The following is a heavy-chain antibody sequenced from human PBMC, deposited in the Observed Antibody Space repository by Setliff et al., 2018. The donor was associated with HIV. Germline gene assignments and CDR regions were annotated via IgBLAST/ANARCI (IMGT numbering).Heavy chain of an antibody. D-gene: IGHD5-18*01. CDR2: IYHSGST. CDR3: ARHPDTAMVTY. J-gene: IGHJ4*02. V-gene: IGHV4-38-2*01. Sequence: SETLSLTCAVSGYSISSGYYWGWIRQPPGKGLEWIGSIYHSGSTYYNPSLKSRVTISADTSKNQFSLKLSSVTAADTAVYYCARHPDTAMVTYWGQGTLVTVSS. CDR1: GYSISSGYY.